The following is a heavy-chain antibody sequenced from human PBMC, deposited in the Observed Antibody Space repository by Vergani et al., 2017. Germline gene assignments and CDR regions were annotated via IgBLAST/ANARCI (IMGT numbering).Heavy chain of an antibody. J-gene: IGHJ4*02. D-gene: IGHD3-22*01. CDR2: IVPVLGSA. V-gene: IGHV1-69*11. Sequence: QVQLIQSGAEVKKPGSSVKVSCKVSGGTFIKHAISWVRQAPGQGLEWVGGIVPVLGSANYPQKFQGRVTFTAEESKSTVYMELSGLTSEDTAIYYCARAWNETXAYYSMSRIYFDLWVQGTLVTVSS. CDR1: GGTFIKHA. CDR3: ARAWNETXAYYSMSRIYFDL.